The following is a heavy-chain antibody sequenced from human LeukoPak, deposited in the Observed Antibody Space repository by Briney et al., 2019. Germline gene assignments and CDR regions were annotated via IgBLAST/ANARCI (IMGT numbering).Heavy chain of an antibody. Sequence: SETLPLTCTVSGGSISTYYWSWIRQPPGKGLEWIGYIYYSGSTNYNPSLKSRVTISVDTSKNQFSLKLSSVTAADTAVYYCARAHYASGSFFDYWGQGTLVTVSS. V-gene: IGHV4-59*01. CDR2: IYYSGST. CDR3: ARAHYASGSFFDY. D-gene: IGHD3-10*01. CDR1: GGSISTYY. J-gene: IGHJ4*02.